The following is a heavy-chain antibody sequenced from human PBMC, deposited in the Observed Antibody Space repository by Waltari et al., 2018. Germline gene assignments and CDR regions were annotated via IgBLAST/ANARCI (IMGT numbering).Heavy chain of an antibody. CDR1: GYTFTSYD. Sequence: QVQLVQSGAEVKKPGASVKVSCKASGYTFTSYDINWVRQATGQGLEWMGWRNPNSGNTGYAQKFQGRVTMTRNTSISTAYMELSSLRSEDTAVYYCARTRRWFGELFAYGMDVWGQGTTVTVSS. CDR2: RNPNSGNT. V-gene: IGHV1-8*01. D-gene: IGHD3-10*01. CDR3: ARTRRWFGELFAYGMDV. J-gene: IGHJ6*02.